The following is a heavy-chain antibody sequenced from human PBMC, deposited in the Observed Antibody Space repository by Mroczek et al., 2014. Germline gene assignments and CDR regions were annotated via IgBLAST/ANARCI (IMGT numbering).Heavy chain of an antibody. CDR3: ARAGGSGTKLRIRYFDL. CDR2: IYYSGST. Sequence: QVQLQESGPGLVKPSQTLSLTCTVSGGSISSGDYYWSWIRQPPGKGLEWIGYIYYSGSTYYNPSLKSRVTISVDTSKNQFSLKLSSVTAADTAVYYCARAGGSGTKLRIRYFDLWGRGTLVTVSS. V-gene: IGHV4-30-4*01. D-gene: IGHD3-10*01. CDR1: GGSISSGDYY. J-gene: IGHJ2*01.